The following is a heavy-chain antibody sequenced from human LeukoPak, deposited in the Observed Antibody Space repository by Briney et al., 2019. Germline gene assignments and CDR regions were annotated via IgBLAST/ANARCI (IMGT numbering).Heavy chain of an antibody. V-gene: IGHV1-18*01. CDR1: GDTFTTYG. J-gene: IGHJ4*02. Sequence: GASVKVSCKASGDTFTTYGITWVRQAPGQGLEWMGWISGYNGNTEYTQKFQGRVAMTRDTSTSTACMELRSLRSDDTAVYYCARGLSCSGNTCYAAHFDSWGQGTLVTVSS. D-gene: IGHD2-15*01. CDR2: ISGYNGNT. CDR3: ARGLSCSGNTCYAAHFDS.